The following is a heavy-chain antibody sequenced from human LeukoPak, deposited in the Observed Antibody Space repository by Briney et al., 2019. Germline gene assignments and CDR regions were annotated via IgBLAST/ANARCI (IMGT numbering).Heavy chain of an antibody. D-gene: IGHD4-17*01. V-gene: IGHV4-59*01. CDR1: GGSISSYY. Sequence: SETLSLTCTVSGGSISSYYWNWIRQPAGKGLEWIGYVYYSGSTNYNPSLKSRVTISVDTSKNQFSLKLSSVTAADTAVYYCARGTGSDGDYDYWGQGTLVTVSS. CDR3: ARGTGSDGDYDY. CDR2: VYYSGST. J-gene: IGHJ4*02.